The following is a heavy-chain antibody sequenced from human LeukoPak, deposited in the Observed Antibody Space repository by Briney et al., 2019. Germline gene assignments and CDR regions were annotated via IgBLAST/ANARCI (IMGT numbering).Heavy chain of an antibody. CDR1: GYSIGSGYY. CDR2: INHSGST. Sequence: PSETLSLTCTVSGYSIGSGYYWGWIRQPPGKGLEWIGEINHSGSTNYNPSLKSRVTISVDTSKNQFSLKLSSVTAADTAVYYCASALVAATDYWGQGTLVTVSS. V-gene: IGHV4-38-2*02. D-gene: IGHD2-15*01. CDR3: ASALVAATDY. J-gene: IGHJ4*02.